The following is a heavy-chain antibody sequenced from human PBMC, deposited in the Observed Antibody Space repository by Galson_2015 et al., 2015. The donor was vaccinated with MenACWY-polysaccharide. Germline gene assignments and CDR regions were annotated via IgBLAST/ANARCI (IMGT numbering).Heavy chain of an antibody. V-gene: IGHV3-33*05. J-gene: IGHJ3*02. Sequence: SLRLSCAASGFNFRGSGMHWVRQAPGKGLEWVALIQYDGSIKVCADSVKGRFTISRDNSKNTLFLEMNSLRAEDTAVYFCAREGSRIVFHAFDIWGQGTMVTVSS. CDR1: GFNFRGSG. CDR3: AREGSRIVFHAFDI. D-gene: IGHD6-13*01. CDR2: IQYDGSIK.